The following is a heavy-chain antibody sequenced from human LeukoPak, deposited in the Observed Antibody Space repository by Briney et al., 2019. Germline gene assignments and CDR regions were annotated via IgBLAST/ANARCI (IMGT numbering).Heavy chain of an antibody. CDR3: AGVLLYCGGDCYYDY. D-gene: IGHD2-21*02. J-gene: IGHJ4*02. CDR1: GYTFTSYA. Sequence: ASVKVSCKASGYTFTSYAMHWVRQAPGQRLEWMGWINAGNGNTKYSQEFQGRVTITRDTSASTAYMELSSLRSEDMAVYYCAGVLLYCGGDCYYDYWGQGTLVTVSS. CDR2: INAGNGNT. V-gene: IGHV1-3*03.